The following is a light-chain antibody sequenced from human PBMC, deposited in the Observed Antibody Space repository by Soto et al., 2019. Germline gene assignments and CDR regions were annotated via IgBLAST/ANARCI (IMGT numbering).Light chain of an antibody. CDR1: QGISSW. Sequence: DIQMTQSPSSVSASVGDRVTITCRASQGISSWLAWYQQKPGKAPKLLIFDATSLQSGVPLRFSGSGSGTDFNLTISSLQPEDFATYYCQQTSSFPSTFGPGTKVDIK. J-gene: IGKJ3*01. V-gene: IGKV1-12*02. CDR2: DAT. CDR3: QQTSSFPST.